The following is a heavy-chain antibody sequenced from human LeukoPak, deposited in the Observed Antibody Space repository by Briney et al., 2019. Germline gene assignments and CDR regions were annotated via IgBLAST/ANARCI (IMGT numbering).Heavy chain of an antibody. CDR3: ARDVPTTVTTWYYYYGMDV. CDR2: INAGNGNT. CDR1: GYTSTSYA. V-gene: IGHV1-3*01. Sequence: ASVKVSCKASGYTSTSYAMHWVRQAPGQRLEWMGWINAGNGNTKYSQKFRGRVTITRDTSASTAYMELSSLRSEDTAVYYCARDVPTTVTTWYYYYGMDVWGQGTTVTVSS. J-gene: IGHJ6*02. D-gene: IGHD4-17*01.